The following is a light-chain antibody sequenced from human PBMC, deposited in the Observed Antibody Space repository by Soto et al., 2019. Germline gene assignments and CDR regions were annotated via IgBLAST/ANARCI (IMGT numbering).Light chain of an antibody. CDR3: GTWGSSLSGYV. CDR2: END. CDR1: TSNIGNNY. Sequence: QSVLTQPPSVSAAPGQKVTISCSGSTSNIGNNYVSWFQQLPGTAPKLLIYENDKRPSGIPDRFSGSTSGTSATLGITGLQTGDEADYYCGTWGSSLSGYVFATGTKVTV. V-gene: IGLV1-51*02. J-gene: IGLJ1*01.